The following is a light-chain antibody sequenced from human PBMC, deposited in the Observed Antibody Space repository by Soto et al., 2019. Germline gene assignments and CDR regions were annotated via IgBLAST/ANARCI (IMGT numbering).Light chain of an antibody. V-gene: IGKV3-20*01. Sequence: IVLTQSPGTLSLSPGERATLSCRASQTGNNNYLAWYQHKSGQAPRHLIYGVYTRASGIPDRFSGSGSGTEFTLTITRLEPEDSAVYFCQHYGYSQWTFGQGTKVDIK. CDR3: QHYGYSQWT. CDR2: GVY. J-gene: IGKJ1*01. CDR1: QTGNNNY.